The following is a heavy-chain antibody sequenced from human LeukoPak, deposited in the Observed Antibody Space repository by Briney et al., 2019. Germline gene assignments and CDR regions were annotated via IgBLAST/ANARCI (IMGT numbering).Heavy chain of an antibody. Sequence: GGSLRLSCAASGFTVSGNFMSWVRQAPGKGLEWVSVIYGGGNTYYADSVKGRFTISRDTSKNTLYLQMNSLGAEDTAVYYCATWPGGWYGEDSWGQGTLVTVSS. CDR3: ATWPGGWYGEDS. CDR1: GFTVSGNF. CDR2: IYGGGNT. J-gene: IGHJ4*02. V-gene: IGHV3-53*01. D-gene: IGHD6-19*01.